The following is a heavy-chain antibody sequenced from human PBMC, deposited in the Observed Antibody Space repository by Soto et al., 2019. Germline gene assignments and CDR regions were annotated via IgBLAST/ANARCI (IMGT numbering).Heavy chain of an antibody. CDR3: ARDIGIAAADVYDGMDV. CDR2: IIPIFGTA. J-gene: IGHJ6*02. V-gene: IGHV1-69*01. D-gene: IGHD6-13*01. Sequence: QVQLVQSGAEVKKPGSSVKVSCKASGGTFSSYAISWVRQAPGQGLEWLGGIIPIFGTANYAQKFQGRVTITADEATSTAYMELSSLRSEDTAVYYCARDIGIAAADVYDGMDVWGQGTTVTVS. CDR1: GGTFSSYA.